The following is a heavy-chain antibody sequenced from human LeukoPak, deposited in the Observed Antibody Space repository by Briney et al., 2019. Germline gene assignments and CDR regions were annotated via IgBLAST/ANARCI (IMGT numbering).Heavy chain of an antibody. CDR3: ARGYYGSGSHCCHMDV. CDR2: INHSGST. D-gene: IGHD3-10*01. Sequence: PSETLSLICAVYVGSFSGYYWSRIRQPPGKGLEWIGEINHSGSTNYNSSLKSRVTISVDTSKNQFSLKLSSVTAADTAVYYCARGYYGSGSHCCHMDVWGKGTTITVS. CDR1: VGSFSGYY. J-gene: IGHJ6*03. V-gene: IGHV4-34*01.